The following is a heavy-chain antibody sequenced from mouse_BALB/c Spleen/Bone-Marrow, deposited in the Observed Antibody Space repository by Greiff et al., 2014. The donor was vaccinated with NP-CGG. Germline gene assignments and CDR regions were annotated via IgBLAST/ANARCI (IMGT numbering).Heavy chain of an antibody. Sequence: LKLQESGPGLVAPSQSLSITCTVSGFSLTSYGVHWVRQPPGKGLEWLGVIWAGGSTNYNSALMSRLSISKDNSKSQVFLKMNSLQTDDTAMYYCARVYLWYFDVWGAGTTVTVSS. CDR1: GFSLTSYG. D-gene: IGHD2-3*01. J-gene: IGHJ1*01. CDR2: IWAGGST. CDR3: ARVYLWYFDV. V-gene: IGHV2-9*02.